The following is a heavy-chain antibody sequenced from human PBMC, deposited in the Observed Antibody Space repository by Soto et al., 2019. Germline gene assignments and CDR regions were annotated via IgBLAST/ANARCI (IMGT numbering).Heavy chain of an antibody. V-gene: IGHV4-61*01. CDR3: ARDDSSGYYQFDY. CDR1: GGSVSSGSYY. Sequence: SETLSLTCTVSGGSVSSGSYYWSWIRQPPGKGLQWIGFVSKSGSTNYNPSLRSRVTLSVDTSKNQFSLSLTSVTAADTAVYYCARDDSSGYYQFDYWGQGSLVTVSS. D-gene: IGHD3-22*01. J-gene: IGHJ4*02. CDR2: VSKSGST.